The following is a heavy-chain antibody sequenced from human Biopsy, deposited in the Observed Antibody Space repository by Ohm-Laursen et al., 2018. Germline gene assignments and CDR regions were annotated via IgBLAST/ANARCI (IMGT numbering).Heavy chain of an antibody. CDR3: AREAIGYQLPCDD. J-gene: IGHJ4*02. D-gene: IGHD2-2*01. CDR1: TGTFNSYG. V-gene: IGHV1-69*11. Sequence: SVTVSCTAHTGTFNSYGIIWVRQAPGQGLEWMGRIITILRTTAYAQTFLGRVTITADSPTSTVDMELTSLTSDDTAVYFCAREAIGYQLPCDDWGQGTLVTVS. CDR2: IITILRTT.